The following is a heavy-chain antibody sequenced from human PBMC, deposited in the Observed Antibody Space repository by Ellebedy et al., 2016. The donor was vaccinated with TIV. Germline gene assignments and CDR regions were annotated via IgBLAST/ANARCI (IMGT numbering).Heavy chain of an antibody. D-gene: IGHD3-22*01. Sequence: AASVKVSCKASGYTFTSYDICWVRQAPGQRLEWMGWNSAYKGNTNYAQKLQGRVTMTTDTSTSTAYMELRSLRSDDTAVYYCARWKLYDSSGYYYMDNYYGMDVWGQGTTVTVSS. CDR2: NSAYKGNT. J-gene: IGHJ6*02. CDR3: ARWKLYDSSGYYYMDNYYGMDV. CDR1: GYTFTSYD. V-gene: IGHV1-18*01.